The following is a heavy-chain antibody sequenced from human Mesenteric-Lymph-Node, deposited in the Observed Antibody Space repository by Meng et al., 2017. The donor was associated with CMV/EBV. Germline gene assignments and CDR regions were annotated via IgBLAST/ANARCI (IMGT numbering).Heavy chain of an antibody. Sequence: GESLKISCAASGFTFSSYSMNWVRQAPGKGLEWVSSISSSSSYIYYADSVKGRFTISRDNAKNSLYLQMNSLRAEDTAVYYCARDLSSIAARWGLDPWGQGTLVTVSS. D-gene: IGHD6-6*01. CDR1: GFTFSSYS. CDR2: ISSSSSYI. V-gene: IGHV3-21*01. CDR3: ARDLSSIAARWGLDP. J-gene: IGHJ5*02.